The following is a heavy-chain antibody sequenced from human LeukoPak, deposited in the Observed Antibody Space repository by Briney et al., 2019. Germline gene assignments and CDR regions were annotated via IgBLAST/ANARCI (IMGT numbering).Heavy chain of an antibody. Sequence: PGRSLRLSCAASGFTFSSYGMHWVRLAPGKGMEWVAVISYDGSNKYYADSVKGRFTISRDNSKNTLYLQRNSLRAEDTAVYYCAKDSVEGSSWYGKRKYFQHWGQGTLVTVSS. CDR1: GFTFSSYG. J-gene: IGHJ1*01. CDR3: AKDSVEGSSWYGKRKYFQH. D-gene: IGHD6-13*01. CDR2: ISYDGSNK. V-gene: IGHV3-30*18.